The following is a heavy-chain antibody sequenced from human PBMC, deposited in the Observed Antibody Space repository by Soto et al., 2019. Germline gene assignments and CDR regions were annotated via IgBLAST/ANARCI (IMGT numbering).Heavy chain of an antibody. D-gene: IGHD6-19*01. J-gene: IGHJ4*02. CDR1: GFTFSSYA. CDR3: ASRSSGWYFDY. Sequence: SLRLSCAASGFTFSSYAMNWVRQAPGKGLEWVSVISGSGGSTYYADSVKGRFTISRDNSKNTLYLQMNSLRVEDTAVYYCASRSSGWYFDYWGQGTLVTVSS. CDR2: ISGSGGST. V-gene: IGHV3-23*01.